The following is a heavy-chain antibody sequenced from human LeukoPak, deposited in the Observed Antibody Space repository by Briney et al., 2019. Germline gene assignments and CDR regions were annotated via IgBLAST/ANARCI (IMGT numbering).Heavy chain of an antibody. CDR3: ARDAGNSGYGCDL. V-gene: IGHV3-48*01. D-gene: IGHD5-12*01. CDR1: GFTFSQYS. J-gene: IGHJ5*02. Sequence: GGSLRLSCAASGFTFSQYSINRVRQAPGKGLEWVSHLRYTGETFYADSVKGRFTISRDNVRNSLYLQMNSLRAEDTAMYYCARDAGNSGYGCDLWGQGTLVTVSS. CDR2: LRYTGET.